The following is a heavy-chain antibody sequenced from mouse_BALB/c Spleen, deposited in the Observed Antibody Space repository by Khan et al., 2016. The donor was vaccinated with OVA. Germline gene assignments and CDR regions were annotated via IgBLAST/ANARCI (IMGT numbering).Heavy chain of an antibody. CDR3: AREGAYYRSDGWFAY. V-gene: IGHV1-4*01. CDR1: GYTFTSYT. J-gene: IGHJ3*01. D-gene: IGHD2-14*01. CDR2: INPSNSYT. Sequence: QVQLKESGAELARPGASVKMSCKASGYTFTSYTMLWIKQRPGQGLEWIGYINPSNSYTNYNQKFKDKATLTADKSSSTAYMQLSSLTSEDSAVYYCAREGAYYRSDGWFAYWGQGTLVTVSA.